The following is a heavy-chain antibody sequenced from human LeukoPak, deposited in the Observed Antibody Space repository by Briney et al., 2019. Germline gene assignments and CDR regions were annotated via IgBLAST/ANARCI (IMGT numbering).Heavy chain of an antibody. Sequence: SETLSLTCAVYGGSFSGYYWSWIRQPPGEGLEWIGEINHSGSTNYNPSLKSRVTISVDTSKNQFSLKLSSVTAADTAVYYCARRGPGYSYYYYRMDVWGQGTTVTVSS. V-gene: IGHV4-34*01. CDR2: INHSGST. D-gene: IGHD5-18*01. CDR3: ARRGPGYSYYYYRMDV. CDR1: GGSFSGYY. J-gene: IGHJ6*02.